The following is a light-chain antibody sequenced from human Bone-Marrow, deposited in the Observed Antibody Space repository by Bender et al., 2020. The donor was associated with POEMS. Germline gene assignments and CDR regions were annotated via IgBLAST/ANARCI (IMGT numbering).Light chain of an antibody. V-gene: IGLV3-21*03. CDR3: QVWDSYSTDQGGV. J-gene: IGLJ2*01. CDR1: SIGTKT. CDR2: ADS. Sequence: SYVLTQPPSVSVAPGKTARISCGGDSIGTKTVHWYQQRPGQAPVMVVHADSDRPSGIPERYSGSNSGNTATLTISRVEAGDEADYYCQVWDSYSTDQGGVFGGGTKLTVV.